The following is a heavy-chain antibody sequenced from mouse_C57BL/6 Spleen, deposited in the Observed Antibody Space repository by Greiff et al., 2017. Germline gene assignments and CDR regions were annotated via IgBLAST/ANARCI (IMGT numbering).Heavy chain of an antibody. CDR2: IRSKSNNYAT. CDR1: GFSFNTYA. Sequence: DVQLVESGGGLVQPKGSLKLSCAASGFSFNTYAMNWVRQAPGKGLEWVARIRSKSNNYATYYADSVKDRFTISRDDSESMLYLQMNNLKTEDTAMYYCASDYYGSSSYYFDYWGQGTTLTVSS. CDR3: ASDYYGSSSYYFDY. J-gene: IGHJ2*01. D-gene: IGHD1-1*01. V-gene: IGHV10-1*01.